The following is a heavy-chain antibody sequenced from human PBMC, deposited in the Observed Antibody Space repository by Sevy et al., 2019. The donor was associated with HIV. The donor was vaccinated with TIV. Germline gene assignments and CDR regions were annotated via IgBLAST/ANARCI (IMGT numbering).Heavy chain of an antibody. Sequence: GGSLRLSCAASGFTFSSYSMNWVRQAPGKGLEWVSYISSSSTIYYADSVKGRFTISRDNAKNSLYLQMNSLRDEDTAVYYCAREMNSYGPSPTNYMDVWGKGTTVTVSS. D-gene: IGHD5-18*01. CDR2: ISSSSTI. CDR1: GFTFSSYS. J-gene: IGHJ6*03. CDR3: AREMNSYGPSPTNYMDV. V-gene: IGHV3-48*02.